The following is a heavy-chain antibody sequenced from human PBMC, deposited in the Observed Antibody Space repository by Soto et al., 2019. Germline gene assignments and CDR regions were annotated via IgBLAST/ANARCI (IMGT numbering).Heavy chain of an antibody. J-gene: IGHJ5*02. Sequence: QVQLQESGPGLVKPSQTLSLTCTVSGGSISSGGFYWSWIRQHPGKGLECIGYIYYSGTAYYNPSRKGRVTISVGTSKNQFSLKLSSVTAADTAVYYCARAGYSRSGIDPWGQGTLVTVSS. CDR1: GGSISSGGFY. CDR3: ARAGYSRSGIDP. V-gene: IGHV4-31*03. CDR2: IYYSGTA. D-gene: IGHD6-13*01.